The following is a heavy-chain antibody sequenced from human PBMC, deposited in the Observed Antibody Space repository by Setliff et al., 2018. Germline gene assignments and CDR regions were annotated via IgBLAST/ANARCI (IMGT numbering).Heavy chain of an antibody. D-gene: IGHD6-13*01. CDR3: ARAGSAAAGRKGIFEY. CDR2: INVSGGSA. Sequence: ASVKVSCKASTYIFNSYGISWVRQAPGQGLEWMGLINVSGGSASYEQKFQGRVTMTRDTSASTVYMEMGNLTSDDTAVYYCARAGSAAAGRKGIFEYWGQGSLVTVSS. V-gene: IGHV1-46*02. CDR1: TYIFNSYG. J-gene: IGHJ4*02.